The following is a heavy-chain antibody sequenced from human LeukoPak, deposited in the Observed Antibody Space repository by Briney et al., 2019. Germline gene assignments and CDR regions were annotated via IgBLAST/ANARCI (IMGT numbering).Heavy chain of an antibody. CDR2: IKEDGSEK. D-gene: IGHD3-16*01. V-gene: IGHV3-7*01. CDR1: GITISSYW. Sequence: GGSLRLSCAAPGITISSYWMSWVRPAPGKGLEWVANIKEDGSEKYYVDSVKGRFTISRDNAKKSLYLQMNRLRAEDTAVYYCEAFYYDESGWGDASDMWGQGTMVTVSS. CDR3: EAFYYDESGWGDASDM. J-gene: IGHJ3*02.